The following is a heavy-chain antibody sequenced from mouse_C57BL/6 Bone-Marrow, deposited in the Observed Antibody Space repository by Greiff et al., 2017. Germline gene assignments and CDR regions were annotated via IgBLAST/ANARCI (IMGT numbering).Heavy chain of an antibody. V-gene: IGHV2-2*01. CDR2: IWSGGST. CDR1: GFSLTSYG. J-gene: IGHJ4*01. D-gene: IGHD2-13*01. CDR3: ARRTRRFDYAMDY. Sequence: VQLQQSGPGLVQPSQSLSLTCTVSGFSLTSYGVHWVRPSPGTGLEWLGVIWSGGSTDYNAAFISRRSLSKDNSNIQVVFKRNSLQADDTAIYYCARRTRRFDYAMDYWGQGTSVTVAS.